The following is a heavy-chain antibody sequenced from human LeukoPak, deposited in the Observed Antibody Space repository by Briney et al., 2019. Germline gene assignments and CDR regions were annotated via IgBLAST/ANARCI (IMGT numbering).Heavy chain of an antibody. J-gene: IGHJ4*02. Sequence: ASVKVSCKASGYTFTSYAMNWVRQAPGQGLECMGWINTNTGNPTYAQGFTGRFVFSLDTSVSTAYLQISSLKAEDTAVYYCASEGDIVATTRIAAASGFDYWGQGTLVTVSS. D-gene: IGHD5-12*01. CDR2: INTNTGNP. V-gene: IGHV7-4-1*02. CDR1: GYTFTSYA. CDR3: ASEGDIVATTRIAAASGFDY.